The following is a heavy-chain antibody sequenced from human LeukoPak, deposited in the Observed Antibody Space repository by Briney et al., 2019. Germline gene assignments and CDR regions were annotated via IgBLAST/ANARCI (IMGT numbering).Heavy chain of an antibody. V-gene: IGHV3-30*04. CDR3: ARRTGSQAFDY. D-gene: IGHD2-8*02. J-gene: IGHJ4*02. Sequence: PGRSLRLSCTASGFTFDNGAMHWVRQAPGKGVEWVAVIFYDGTIYYYADSVKGRFTISRDNAKKSLFLQLNSLRADDTAVYYCARRTGSQAFDYWGQGTLVTVSS. CDR1: GFTFDNGA. CDR2: IFYDGTIY.